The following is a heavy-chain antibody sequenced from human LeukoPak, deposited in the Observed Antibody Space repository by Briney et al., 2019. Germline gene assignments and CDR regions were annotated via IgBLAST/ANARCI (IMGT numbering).Heavy chain of an antibody. CDR1: GGSISSYY. V-gene: IGHV4-59*01. CDR2: IYYSGST. D-gene: IGHD6-19*01. J-gene: IGHJ4*02. Sequence: SETLSLTCTVSGGSISSYYWSWIRQPPGKGLEWIGYIYYSGSTNYNPSLKSRVTISVDTPKNQFSLKLSSVTAADTAVYYCASFRDLYSSGWYFDYWGQGTLVTVSS. CDR3: ASFRDLYSSGWYFDY.